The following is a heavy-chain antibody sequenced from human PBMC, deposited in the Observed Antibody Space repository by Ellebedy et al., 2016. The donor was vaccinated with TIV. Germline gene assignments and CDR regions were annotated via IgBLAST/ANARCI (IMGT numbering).Heavy chain of an antibody. CDR2: IKSDGSGT. J-gene: IGHJ5*02. CDR1: GFTLSDYY. D-gene: IGHD4-11*01. Sequence: HTGGSLRLSXAASGFTLSDYYMSWIRQAPGNKLVWVSRIKSDGSGTTYADSVKGRFTTSRDNARNTLYLQMNSLRGEDTAVYFCARDRGDYSISGPWGQGTLVTVSS. CDR3: ARDRGDYSISGP. V-gene: IGHV3-74*01.